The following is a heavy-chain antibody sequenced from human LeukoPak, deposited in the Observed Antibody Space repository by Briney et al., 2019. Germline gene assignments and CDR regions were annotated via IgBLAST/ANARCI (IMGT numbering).Heavy chain of an antibody. CDR3: ARDYYYDSSGYYPGY. Sequence: GGSLRLSCAASGFTFSDYYMSWIRQAPGKGLEWVSYISSSGSTIYYADPVKGRFTISRDNAKNSLYLQMNSLRAEDTAVYYCARDYYYDSSGYYPGYWGQGTLVTVSS. CDR1: GFTFSDYY. V-gene: IGHV3-11*01. J-gene: IGHJ4*02. CDR2: ISSSGSTI. D-gene: IGHD3-22*01.